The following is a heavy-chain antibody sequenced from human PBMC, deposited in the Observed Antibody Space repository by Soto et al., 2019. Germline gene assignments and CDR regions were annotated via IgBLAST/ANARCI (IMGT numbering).Heavy chain of an antibody. CDR2: ISTNGGST. Sequence: GGSMRLSCSASGFTFSSYAMDWVRQAPGKGLEYVSSISTNGGSTHYADSVKGRFTISRDNSKNTQYLQMSSLRADDTAVYYCVKGEYYYDSSGYYPFDYWGQGTPVTVSS. V-gene: IGHV3-64D*06. D-gene: IGHD3-22*01. CDR1: GFTFSSYA. J-gene: IGHJ4*02. CDR3: VKGEYYYDSSGYYPFDY.